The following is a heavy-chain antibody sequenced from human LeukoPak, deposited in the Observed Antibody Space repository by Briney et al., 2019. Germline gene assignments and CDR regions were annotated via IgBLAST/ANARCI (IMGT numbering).Heavy chain of an antibody. Sequence: PGGSLRLSCAASGFTFSSYAMHWVRQAPGKGLEWVAVISYDGSNKYYADSVKGRFTISRDNSKNTLYLQMNSLRAEGTAVYYCARDGLDSSGYYRLYYFDYWGQGTLVTVSS. J-gene: IGHJ4*02. V-gene: IGHV3-30-3*01. CDR2: ISYDGSNK. CDR1: GFTFSSYA. D-gene: IGHD3-22*01. CDR3: ARDGLDSSGYYRLYYFDY.